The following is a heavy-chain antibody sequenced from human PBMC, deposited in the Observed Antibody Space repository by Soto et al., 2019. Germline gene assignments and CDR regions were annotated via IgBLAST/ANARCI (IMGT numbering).Heavy chain of an antibody. Sequence: SVKVSCEACGFSFSSSAVHWVRQARGHRLEWIGWIVVGNSNTNYARGLQERVTITRDMSTSTAYMELSGLRSEDTAVYYCARDSGNLGNWAYFFDYWGQGTLVTVSS. CDR1: GFSFSSSA. CDR3: ARDSGNLGNWAYFFDY. V-gene: IGHV1-58*01. J-gene: IGHJ4*02. D-gene: IGHD7-27*01. CDR2: IVVGNSNT.